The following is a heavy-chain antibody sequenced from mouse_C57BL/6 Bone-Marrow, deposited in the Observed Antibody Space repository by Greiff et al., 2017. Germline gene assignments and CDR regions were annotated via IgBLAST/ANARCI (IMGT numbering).Heavy chain of an antibody. D-gene: IGHD3-3*01. J-gene: IGHJ2*01. CDR1: GYTFTSYW. Sequence: QVQLQQSGAELVRPGTSVKLSCKASGYTFTSYWMHWVKQRPGQGLEWIGVIDPSDSYTNYNQKFKGKATLTVDTSSSSAYMQLSSLTSEDAAVYDSGAVAGYFDYWGQGTTLTVSA. V-gene: IGHV1-59*01. CDR2: IDPSDSYT. CDR3: GAVAGYFDY.